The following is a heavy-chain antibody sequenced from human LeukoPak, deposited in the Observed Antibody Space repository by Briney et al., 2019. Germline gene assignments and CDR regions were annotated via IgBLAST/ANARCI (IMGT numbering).Heavy chain of an antibody. V-gene: IGHV4-59*08. J-gene: IGHJ4*02. CDR1: GGSISSYY. D-gene: IGHD6-13*01. CDR2: IYYSGNT. Sequence: SETLSLTCTLSGGSISSYYWSWIRQPLGKGLEWIGYIYYSGNTNHNPSLKSRVTISIDTSKNQFSLKLSSVTAADTAVYYCARQRITAAGILDYWGQGTLVTVSS. CDR3: ARQRITAAGILDY.